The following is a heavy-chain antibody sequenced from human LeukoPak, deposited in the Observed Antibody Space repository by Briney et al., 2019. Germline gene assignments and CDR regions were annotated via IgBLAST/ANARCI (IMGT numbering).Heavy chain of an antibody. D-gene: IGHD3-3*01. V-gene: IGHV1-46*01. CDR3: ARGPHKRTYDRDNWFDP. CDR1: GYTFSNYY. J-gene: IGHJ5*02. CDR2: INPSGGST. Sequence: GGSVKVSCKASGYTFSNYYMYWVRQAPGQGLEWMGLINPSGGSTNYAQKFQGRVTMTRDMSTSTVYMELSSLRSEDTAVFYCARGPHKRTYDRDNWFDPWGQGTLVTVSS.